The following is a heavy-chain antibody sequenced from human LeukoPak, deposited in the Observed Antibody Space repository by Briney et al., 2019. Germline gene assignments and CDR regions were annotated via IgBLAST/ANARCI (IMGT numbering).Heavy chain of an antibody. CDR3: ASEENWFDP. J-gene: IGHJ5*02. CDR1: GGTFSTYA. CDR2: LIPIFGTV. V-gene: IGHV1-69*05. Sequence: SVKVSCKPSGGTFSTYAISWVRQAPGQGLEWMGRLIPIFGTVNFAQNFQGRVTITTDESTSTAYMELSSLRSEDTAVYYCASEENWFDPWGQGTLVTVSS.